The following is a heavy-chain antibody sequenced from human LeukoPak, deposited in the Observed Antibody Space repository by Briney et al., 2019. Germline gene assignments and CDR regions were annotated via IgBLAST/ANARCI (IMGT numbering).Heavy chain of an antibody. J-gene: IGHJ4*02. CDR2: INHSGST. CDR3: ARGLPQHYDYVWGSYRPYFDY. Sequence: PSETLSLTCAVYGGSFSGYYWSWIRQPPGKGLEWIGEINHSGSTNYNPYLKSRVTISVDTSKNQFSLKLSSVTAADTAVYYCARGLPQHYDYVWGSYRPYFDYWGQGTLVTVSS. CDR1: GGSFSGYY. V-gene: IGHV4-34*01. D-gene: IGHD3-16*02.